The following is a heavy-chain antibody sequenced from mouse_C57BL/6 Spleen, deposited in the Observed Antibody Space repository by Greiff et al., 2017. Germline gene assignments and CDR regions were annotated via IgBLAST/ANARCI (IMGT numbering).Heavy chain of an antibody. CDR2: IYPGDGDT. V-gene: IGHV1-82*01. D-gene: IGHD2-4*01. CDR1: GYAFSSSW. CDR3: ARPLCDDYDGGFDC. J-gene: IGHJ2*01. Sequence: VQLQQSGPELVKPGASVKISCKASGYAFSSSWMNWVKQRPGKGLEWIGRIYPGDGDTNYNGKFKGKATLTVDKSSSTAYMQLSSLTSEDSAVYFCARPLCDDYDGGFDCWGQGTTLTVAS.